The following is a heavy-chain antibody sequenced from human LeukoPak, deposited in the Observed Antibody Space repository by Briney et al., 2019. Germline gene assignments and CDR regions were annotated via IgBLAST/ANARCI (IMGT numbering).Heavy chain of an antibody. J-gene: IGHJ3*02. D-gene: IGHD3-3*01. CDR2: ISAYNGNT. V-gene: IGHV1-18*01. Sequence: GASVKVSCKASGYTFTSYGISWVRQAPGQGLEWMGWISAYNGNTNYAQKLQGRVTMTTDTSTSTAYMELRSLRSDDTAVYYCARAEYYDFWSGYNAFDIWGQGTMVTVSS. CDR1: GYTFTSYG. CDR3: ARAEYYDFWSGYNAFDI.